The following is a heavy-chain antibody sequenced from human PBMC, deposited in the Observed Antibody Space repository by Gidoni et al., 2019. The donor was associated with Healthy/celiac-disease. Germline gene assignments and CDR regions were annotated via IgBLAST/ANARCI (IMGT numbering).Heavy chain of an antibody. CDR1: GGSFSGYY. Sequence: QVQLQQCGAGLLKPSETLSPTCAVYGGSFSGYYWSCILQPPGKGLEWIGEINHSGSTNYNPSLKSRVTISVDTSKNQFSLKLSSVTAADTAVYYCASPGIAAAGNPEYFQHWGQGTLVTVSS. J-gene: IGHJ1*01. CDR2: INHSGST. D-gene: IGHD6-13*01. V-gene: IGHV4-34*01. CDR3: ASPGIAAAGNPEYFQH.